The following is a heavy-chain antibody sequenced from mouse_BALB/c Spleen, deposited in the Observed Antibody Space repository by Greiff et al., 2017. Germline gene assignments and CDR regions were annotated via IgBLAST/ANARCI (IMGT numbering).Heavy chain of an antibody. CDR2: IDPSDSYT. CDR1: GYTFTSYW. Sequence: VKLMESGAELARPGASVKLSCKASGYTFTSYWMHWVKQRPGQGLEWIGEIDPSDSYTNYNQKFKGKATLTVDKSSSTAYMQLSSLTSEDSAVYYCARDGSYAMDYWGQGTSVTVSS. J-gene: IGHJ4*01. V-gene: IGHV1-69*02. D-gene: IGHD2-3*01. CDR3: ARDGSYAMDY.